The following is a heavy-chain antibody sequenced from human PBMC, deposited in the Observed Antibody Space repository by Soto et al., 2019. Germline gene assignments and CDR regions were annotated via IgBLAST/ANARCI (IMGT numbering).Heavy chain of an antibody. CDR2: ISSSGTTI. CDR3: ARRISHNLVVAAATRSACDF. J-gene: IGHJ3*01. CDR1: GFTFRNYE. Sequence: GGSLRLSCAASGFTFRNYEMNWVRQAPGKGLEWVSYISSSGTTIYYADSVKGRFTISRDHAKNSLYLQMNSLRDEDTAVYYCARRISHNLVVAAATRSACDFCGQGTTGTVSS. V-gene: IGHV3-48*03. D-gene: IGHD2-15*01.